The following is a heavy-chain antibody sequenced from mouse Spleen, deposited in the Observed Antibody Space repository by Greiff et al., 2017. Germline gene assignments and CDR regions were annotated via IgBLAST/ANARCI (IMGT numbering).Heavy chain of an antibody. J-gene: IGHJ3*01. CDR2: ISDGGSYT. V-gene: IGHV5-4*02. CDR3: ARGGLLRGAWFAY. Sequence: EVQLQESGGGLVKPGGSLKLSCAASGFTFSDYYMYWVRQTPEKRLEWVATISDGGSYTYYPDSVKGRFTISRDNAKNNLYLQMSSLKSEDTAMYYCARGGLLRGAWFAYWGQGTLVTVSA. D-gene: IGHD2-3*01. CDR1: GFTFSDYY.